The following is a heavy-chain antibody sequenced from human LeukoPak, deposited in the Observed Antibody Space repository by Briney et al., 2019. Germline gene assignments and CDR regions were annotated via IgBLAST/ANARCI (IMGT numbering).Heavy chain of an antibody. J-gene: IGHJ5*02. V-gene: IGHV1-8*01. CDR2: MNPNSGNT. Sequence: ASVKVSCKASGYTFTTYDINWVRQATGQGLEWMGWMNPNSGNTGYAQKFQGRVTMTRNTSISTAYMELSSLRSEDTAVYYCARGPNKSDGGNSGSAWFVPWGQGTLVTVSS. CDR1: GYTFTTYD. CDR3: ARGPNKSDGGNSGSAWFVP. D-gene: IGHD4-23*01.